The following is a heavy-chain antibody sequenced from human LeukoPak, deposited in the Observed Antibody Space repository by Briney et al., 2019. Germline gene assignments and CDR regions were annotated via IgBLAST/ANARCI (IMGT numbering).Heavy chain of an antibody. CDR2: ISWNSGSI. CDR3: AKDKLLRRLSNWFDR. J-gene: IGHJ5*02. CDR1: GFTLDDYA. D-gene: IGHD5-12*01. V-gene: IGHV3-9*01. Sequence: PGGSLRLSCAASGFTLDDYATHWVRQAPGKGLEWVSGISWNSGSIGYADSVKGRFTITRDNAKNSLYLQMNSLRAEDTALYYCAKDKLLRRLSNWFDRWGQGTLVTVSS.